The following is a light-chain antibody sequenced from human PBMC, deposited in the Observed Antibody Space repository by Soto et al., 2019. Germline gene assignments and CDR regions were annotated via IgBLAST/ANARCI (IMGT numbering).Light chain of an antibody. J-gene: IGLJ3*02. CDR2: GNS. CDR1: SSNIGAGYD. V-gene: IGLV1-40*01. Sequence: QSVLTQPPSVSGAPGQRVTISCTGSSSNIGAGYDVHWYQQLPGTAPKLLIYGNSNRPSGVPDRLSGSKSGTSASLAITGLQAEDVADYYCQSYDSSLSGGVFGGGTKLTVL. CDR3: QSYDSSLSGGV.